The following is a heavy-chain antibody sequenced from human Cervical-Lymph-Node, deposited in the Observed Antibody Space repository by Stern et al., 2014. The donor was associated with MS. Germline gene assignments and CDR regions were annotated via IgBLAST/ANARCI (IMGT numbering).Heavy chain of an antibody. CDR1: GHTFTNYY. V-gene: IGHV5-51*01. CDR2: IYPDDSET. J-gene: IGHJ4*02. D-gene: IGHD3-16*01. CDR3: ARLGVRGSVPAIYYFVY. Sequence: VQLVQSEAEVKKPGESLRISCKGSGHTFTNYYIAWVRQMPGKGLEWMGTIYPDDSETRYSPSFQGQVTISADKSISTAYLQWSSLKASDTALYYCARLGVRGSVPAIYYFVYWGQGTLVTVSS.